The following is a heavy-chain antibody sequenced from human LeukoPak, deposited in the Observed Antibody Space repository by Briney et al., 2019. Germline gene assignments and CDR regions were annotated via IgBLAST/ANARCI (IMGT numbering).Heavy chain of an antibody. J-gene: IGHJ4*02. V-gene: IGHV3-73*01. CDR3: TRPLDDYGDY. CDR2: IRSKANSYAT. Sequence: PGGSLRLSCAASGFTFSGSAMHWVRQASGKGLEWVGRIRSKANSYATAYAASVKGRFTISGDDSKNTAYLQMNSLKTEDTAVYYCTRPLDDYGDYWGQGTLITVSS. CDR1: GFTFSGSA.